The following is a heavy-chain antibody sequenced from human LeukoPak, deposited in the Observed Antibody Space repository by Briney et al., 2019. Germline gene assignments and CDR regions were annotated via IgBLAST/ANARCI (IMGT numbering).Heavy chain of an antibody. V-gene: IGHV4-59*01. CDR2: IYYSGST. Sequence: TSETLSLTCTVSGGSISSYYWSWIRQPPGKGLEWIGYIYYSGSTKYNPSLKSRVTISVDTSKNQFSLKLSSVTAADTAVYYCARDFTGWFDPWGQGTLVTVSS. CDR3: ARDFTGWFDP. J-gene: IGHJ5*02. CDR1: GGSISSYY.